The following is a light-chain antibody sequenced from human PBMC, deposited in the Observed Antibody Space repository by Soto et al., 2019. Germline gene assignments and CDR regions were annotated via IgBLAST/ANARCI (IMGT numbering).Light chain of an antibody. CDR3: QQYNNWPRT. Sequence: EIVMTQSPGTLSLSPGERATLSCRASQSVSSNLAWYQQKPGQAPRLLIYGASTRATGIPARFSGSRSGTEFTPTISSLQSEDFAVYYCQQYNNWPRTFGQGTKVEIK. V-gene: IGKV3-15*01. CDR1: QSVSSN. J-gene: IGKJ1*01. CDR2: GAS.